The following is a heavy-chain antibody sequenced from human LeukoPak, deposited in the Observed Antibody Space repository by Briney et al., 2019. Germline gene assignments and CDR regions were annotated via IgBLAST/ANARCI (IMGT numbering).Heavy chain of an antibody. CDR3: ATSGNYYFGAY. CDR1: GYTFTGYY. J-gene: IGHJ4*02. Sequence: ASVKVSCKASGYTFTGYYMHWVRQAPGQGLEWMGWINPNSGATNYAQKIQGRVTMTRDTSISTAYMELGSLISDDTAVYYCATSGNYYFGAYWGQGTLVTVSS. D-gene: IGHD1-26*01. CDR2: INPNSGAT. V-gene: IGHV1-2*02.